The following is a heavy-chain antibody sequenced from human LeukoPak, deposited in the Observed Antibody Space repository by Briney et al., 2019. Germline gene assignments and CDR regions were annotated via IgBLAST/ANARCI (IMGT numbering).Heavy chain of an antibody. V-gene: IGHV1-2*02. Sequence: ASVTVSCKASGYTFTGYYMHWVRQAPGQGLEWMGWINPNSGGTNYAQKFQGRVTMTRDTSISTAYMELSRLRSDDTAVYDCARGWESRRSGDYWGQGTLVTVSS. CDR2: INPNSGGT. CDR3: ARGWESRRSGDY. J-gene: IGHJ4*02. CDR1: GYTFTGYY. D-gene: IGHD1-26*01.